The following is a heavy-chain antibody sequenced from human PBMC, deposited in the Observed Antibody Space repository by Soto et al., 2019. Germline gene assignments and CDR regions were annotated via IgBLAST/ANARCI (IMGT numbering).Heavy chain of an antibody. CDR1: GYTFTSYD. D-gene: IGHD3-3*01. CDR3: ARAKSRFVTIFGVVTSYYYYMDV. CDR2: MNPNSGNT. Sequence: ASVKVSCKASGYTFTSYDINWVRQATGQGLEWMGWMNPNSGNTGYAQKFQGRVTMTRNTSISTAYMELSSLRSEDTAVYYCARAKSRFVTIFGVVTSYYYYMDVWGKGTTVTVSS. J-gene: IGHJ6*03. V-gene: IGHV1-8*01.